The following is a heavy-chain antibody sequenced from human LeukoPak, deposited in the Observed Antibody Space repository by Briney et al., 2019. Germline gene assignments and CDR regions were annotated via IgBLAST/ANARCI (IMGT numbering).Heavy chain of an antibody. V-gene: IGHV4-4*02. Sequence: SGTLSVTCAASGDTILTTNCCSLVRPPPGKGLEWIGEVHLSGASNYNPSLKSRVNMSIDKSTNQLSLELTSVTAADTAIDYCTRESAAFSPFGFWGQGTLVTVSS. CDR1: GDTILTTNC. CDR3: TRESAAFSPFGF. D-gene: IGHD6-25*01. J-gene: IGHJ4*02. CDR2: VHLSGAS.